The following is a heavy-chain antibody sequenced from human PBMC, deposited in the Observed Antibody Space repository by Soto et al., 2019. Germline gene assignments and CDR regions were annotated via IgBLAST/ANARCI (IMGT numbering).Heavy chain of an antibody. J-gene: IGHJ6*02. CDR3: ARGAPTYYDFWSGYRTSYGMDV. CDR2: PRNKATSYTT. CDR1: GFTFSDHY. V-gene: IGHV3-72*01. Sequence: EVQLVESGGGLVQPGGSLRLSCAASGFTFSDHYMDWVRQAPGKGREGVGRPRNKATSYTTEYAASVKGRFTISRDDSKNSLYLQMNSLKTEDTAVYYCARGAPTYYDFWSGYRTSYGMDVWGQGTTVTVSS. D-gene: IGHD3-3*01.